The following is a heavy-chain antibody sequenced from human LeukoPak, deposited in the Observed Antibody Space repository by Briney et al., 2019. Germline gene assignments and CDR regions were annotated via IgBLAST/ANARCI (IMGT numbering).Heavy chain of an antibody. J-gene: IGHJ6*02. CDR1: GFTFTSSA. Sequence: SVKVSCKASGFTFTSSAVQWVRPARRQRLEWIGWIVVGSGNTNSAQKFQERVTITTDMSTNTAYMELSSMRSADTAVYTCVADTRCGELPRGSMDVWGQGTTVTVSS. D-gene: IGHD3-10*01. V-gene: IGHV1-58*01. CDR3: VADTRCGELPRGSMDV. CDR2: IVVGSGNT.